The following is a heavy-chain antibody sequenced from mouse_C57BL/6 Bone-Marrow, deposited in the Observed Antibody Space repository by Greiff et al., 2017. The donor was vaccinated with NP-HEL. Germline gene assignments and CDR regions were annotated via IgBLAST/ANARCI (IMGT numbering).Heavy chain of an antibody. Sequence: EVQLQQSVAELVRPGASVKLSCTASGFNIKNTYMHWVKQRPEQGLEWIGRIDPANGNTKYAPKFQGKATITADKSSNTAYLQLSSLTSEDTAIDYGARSHPYDGSRADAMDYGGQGTSVTGSS. D-gene: IGHD1-1*01. CDR2: IDPANGNT. CDR1: GFNIKNTY. J-gene: IGHJ4*01. V-gene: IGHV14-3*01. CDR3: ARSHPYDGSRADAMDY.